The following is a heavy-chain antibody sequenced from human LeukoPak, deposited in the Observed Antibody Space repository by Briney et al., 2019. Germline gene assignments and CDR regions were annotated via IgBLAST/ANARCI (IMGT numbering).Heavy chain of an antibody. J-gene: IGHJ4*02. V-gene: IGHV3-11*01. Sequence: RESLRLSCAASGFIFSDYDMTWIRQAPGKGLEWISYIDTSSSTIYYADSVKGRFTISRDNAKNSLFLQMNSLRAEDTAVYYCARDRGPCTAWGQGTLVTVSS. CDR1: GFIFSDYD. D-gene: IGHD1-26*01. CDR2: IDTSSSTI. CDR3: ARDRGPCTA.